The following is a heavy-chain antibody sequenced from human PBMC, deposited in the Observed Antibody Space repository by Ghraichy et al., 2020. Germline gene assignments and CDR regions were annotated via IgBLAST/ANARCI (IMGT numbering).Heavy chain of an antibody. CDR1: GGSISSYY. D-gene: IGHD6-6*01. J-gene: IGHJ2*01. V-gene: IGHV4-4*09. CDR2: IYTSGST. Sequence: SETLSLTCTVSGGSISSYYWSWIRQPPGKGLEWIGYIYTSGSTNYNPSLKSRVTISVDTSKNQFSLKLSSVTAADTAVYYCARRGDRVAAPTGHAYWYFDLWGRGTLVTVSS. CDR3: ARRGDRVAAPTGHAYWYFDL.